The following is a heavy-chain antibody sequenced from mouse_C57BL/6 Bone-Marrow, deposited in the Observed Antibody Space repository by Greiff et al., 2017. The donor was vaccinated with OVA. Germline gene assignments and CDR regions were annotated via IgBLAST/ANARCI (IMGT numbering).Heavy chain of an antibody. J-gene: IGHJ2*01. Sequence: QVQLKESGPELVKPGASVKISCKASGYSFTSYYIHWVKQRPGQGLEWIGWIYPGSGNTKYNEKFKGKATLTADTSSSTAYMQLSSLTSEDSAVYYCARGRGLYFDYWGQGTTLTVSS. CDR3: ARGRGLYFDY. CDR1: GYSFTSYY. V-gene: IGHV1-66*01. CDR2: IYPGSGNT.